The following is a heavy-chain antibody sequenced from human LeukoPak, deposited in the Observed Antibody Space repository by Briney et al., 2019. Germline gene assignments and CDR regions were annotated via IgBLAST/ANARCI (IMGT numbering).Heavy chain of an antibody. CDR3: ASPDYYDGSGYFDSFDY. D-gene: IGHD3-22*01. CDR2: IIPILGIT. V-gene: IGHV1-69*04. CDR1: GGTFSSYA. Sequence: ASVKVSCKASGGTFSSYAISWVRQAPGQGLEWMGRIIPILGITNYAQKFQGRVTITADKSTSTAYMELSSLRSEDTAVYYCASPDYYDGSGYFDSFDYWDQGTLVTVSS. J-gene: IGHJ4*02.